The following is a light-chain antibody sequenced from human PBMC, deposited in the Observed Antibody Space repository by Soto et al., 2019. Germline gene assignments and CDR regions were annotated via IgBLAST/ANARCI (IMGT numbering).Light chain of an antibody. Sequence: IQLNQSPSSLSASVWDRFTVTCRASDDITNYLAWYQQKAGKAPKLLIYDASTLETGVPSRFSGSGSGTDFTFIISSLQPEDIATYYCQQYYDLPITFGQGTRLEIK. J-gene: IGKJ5*01. CDR3: QQYYDLPIT. V-gene: IGKV1-33*01. CDR1: DDITNY. CDR2: DAS.